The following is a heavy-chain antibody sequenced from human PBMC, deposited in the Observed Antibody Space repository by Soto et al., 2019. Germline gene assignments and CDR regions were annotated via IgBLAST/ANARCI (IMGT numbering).Heavy chain of an antibody. CDR3: ARDYGDYPNWFDP. V-gene: IGHV3-48*01. D-gene: IGHD4-17*01. CDR2: ISSSSSTI. CDR1: GFTFSSYS. J-gene: IGHJ5*02. Sequence: GGSLRLSCAASGFTFSSYSMNWVRQAPGKGLEWVSYISSSSSTIYYADSVKGRFTISRDNAKNSLYLQMNSLRAEDTAVYYCARDYGDYPNWFDPWGQGTLVTVSS.